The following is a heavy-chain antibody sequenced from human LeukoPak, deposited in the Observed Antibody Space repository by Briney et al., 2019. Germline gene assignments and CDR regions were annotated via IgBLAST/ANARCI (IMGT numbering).Heavy chain of an antibody. Sequence: GASVKVSCKASGYTFTSYGITWLRQAPGQGLEWMGWVSSYNGNTHYAQNFQGRVSMTADTSTGTAYMELRGLRSDDTALYYCARSGRGTYFYFDLWGQGTLVTVSS. D-gene: IGHD1-26*01. CDR2: VSSYNGNT. CDR1: GYTFTSYG. J-gene: IGHJ4*02. V-gene: IGHV1-18*01. CDR3: ARSGRGTYFYFDL.